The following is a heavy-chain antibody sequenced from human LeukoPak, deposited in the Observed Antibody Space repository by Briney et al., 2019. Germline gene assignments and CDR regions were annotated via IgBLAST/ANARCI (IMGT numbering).Heavy chain of an antibody. CDR3: VRGADTGYSSDS. D-gene: IGHD3-9*01. CDR1: GFPFDEHA. CDR2: ISYSSETI. Sequence: PGRSLRLSCAASGFPFDEHAMHWVRQAPGKGLEWVSGISYSSETIGYVDSVKGRFTISRDNAENTLYLQMNSLRVEDTAVYYCVRGADTGYSSDSWGQGTLVTVSS. J-gene: IGHJ4*02. V-gene: IGHV3-9*01.